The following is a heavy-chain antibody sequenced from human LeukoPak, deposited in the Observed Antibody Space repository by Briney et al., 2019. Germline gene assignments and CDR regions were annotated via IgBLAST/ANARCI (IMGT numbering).Heavy chain of an antibody. V-gene: IGHV3-21*01. D-gene: IGHD3-10*01. CDR3: ARDRYYGSGSIHYGMDV. CDR2: ISSSSSYI. CDR1: GFTFSGYS. J-gene: IGHJ6*02. Sequence: GGSLRLSCAASGFTFSGYSMNWVRQAPGKGLEWVSSISSSSSYIYYADSVKGRFTISRDNAKNSLYLQMNSLRAEDTAVYYCARDRYYGSGSIHYGMDVWGQGTTVTVSS.